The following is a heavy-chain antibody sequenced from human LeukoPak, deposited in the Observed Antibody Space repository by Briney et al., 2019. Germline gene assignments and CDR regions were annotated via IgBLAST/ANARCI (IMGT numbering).Heavy chain of an antibody. J-gene: IGHJ6*04. CDR1: GYSISSGYY. CDR2: IYHSGST. V-gene: IGHV4-38-2*01. Sequence: SETLSLTCAVSGYSISSGYYWGWIRQPPGKGLEWIGSIYHSGSTYYNPSLKSRVTISVDTSKNQFSPKLSSVTAADTAVYYCARQVDVWGKGTTVTVSS. CDR3: ARQVDV.